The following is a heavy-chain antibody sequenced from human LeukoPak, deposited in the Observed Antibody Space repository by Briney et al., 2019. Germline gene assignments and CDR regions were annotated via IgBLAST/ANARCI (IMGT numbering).Heavy chain of an antibody. Sequence: SETLSLTCAVYGGSFSGYYWSWIRQPPGKGLEWIGEINHSGSTNYNPSLKSRVTISVDTSKNQFALKLSSVTAADKAVYYCARSRGRRITMIVVVIHDAFDTWGQGTMVTVSS. CDR3: ARSRGRRITMIVVVIHDAFDT. CDR2: INHSGST. D-gene: IGHD3-22*01. J-gene: IGHJ3*02. CDR1: GGSFSGYY. V-gene: IGHV4-34*01.